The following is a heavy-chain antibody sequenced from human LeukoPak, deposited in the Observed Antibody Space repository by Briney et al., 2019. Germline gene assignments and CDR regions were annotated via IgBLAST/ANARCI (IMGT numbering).Heavy chain of an antibody. D-gene: IGHD1-26*01. CDR2: ISGSGGST. V-gene: IGHV3-23*01. CDR3: ARDQTKWEPLRRRDYYYMDV. Sequence: GRSLRLSCAASAFTFSSYDMRWVRQAPGEGLGWVSVISGSGGSTYYADSVKGRFTISRDNAKNSLYLQMNSLRAEDTAVYYCARDQTKWEPLRRRDYYYMDVWGKGTTVTVSS. CDR1: AFTFSSYD. J-gene: IGHJ6*03.